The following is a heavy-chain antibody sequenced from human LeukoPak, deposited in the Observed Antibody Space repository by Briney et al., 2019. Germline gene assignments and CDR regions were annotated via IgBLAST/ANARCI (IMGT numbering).Heavy chain of an antibody. Sequence: PGGSLRLSCAASGFTFSSYSMNWVRQAPGKGLEWVSHITASGTAMFYADSVKGRVTISRDNSKNSVYLQMNSLRYEDTAVYYCASSRSYRFDYWGQGTLVTVSS. CDR3: ASSRSYRFDY. J-gene: IGHJ4*02. CDR1: GFTFSSYS. V-gene: IGHV3-48*02. D-gene: IGHD1-26*01. CDR2: ITASGTAM.